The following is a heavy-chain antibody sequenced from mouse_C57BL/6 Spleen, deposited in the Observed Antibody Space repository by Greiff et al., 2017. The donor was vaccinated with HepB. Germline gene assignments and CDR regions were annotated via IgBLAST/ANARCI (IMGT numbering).Heavy chain of an antibody. CDR3: ARVNPWFAY. Sequence: EVKVEESGGGLVKPGGSLKLSCAASGFTFSSYAMSWVRQTPEKRLEWVATISDGGSYTYYPDNVKGRFTISRDNAKNNLYLQMSHLKSEDTAMYYCARVNPWFAYWGQGTLVTVSA. J-gene: IGHJ3*01. CDR2: ISDGGSYT. V-gene: IGHV5-4*03. CDR1: GFTFSSYA.